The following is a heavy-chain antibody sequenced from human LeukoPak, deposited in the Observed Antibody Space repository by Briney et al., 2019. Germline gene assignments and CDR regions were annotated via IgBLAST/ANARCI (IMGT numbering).Heavy chain of an antibody. CDR1: GYTFNTYG. D-gene: IGHD3-3*01. CDR3: VRDRAETYYDFWSGYYPFDY. Sequence: GASVKVSCKASGYTFNTYGFSWVRQAPGQGLQWMGWISAKTGNTNYAQKFQDRLTLTTDTSTTTASMELRSLRYDDTAVYYCVRDRAETYYDFWSGYYPFDYWGQGTLVTVSS. CDR2: ISAKTGNT. J-gene: IGHJ4*02. V-gene: IGHV1-18*01.